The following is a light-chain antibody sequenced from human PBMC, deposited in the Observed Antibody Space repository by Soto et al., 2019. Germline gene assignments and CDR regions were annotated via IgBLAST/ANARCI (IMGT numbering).Light chain of an antibody. CDR1: QSISSW. CDR2: KAS. CDR3: QQYSSLYT. Sequence: DIQMTQSPSILSASVGDRVTITFRASQSISSWLAWYQQKPGKAPNLLIHKASHLESGVPSRFSGSGSGTEFTLTISSLQPEDSATYYCQQYSSLYTFGQGTKVDIK. V-gene: IGKV1-5*03. J-gene: IGKJ2*01.